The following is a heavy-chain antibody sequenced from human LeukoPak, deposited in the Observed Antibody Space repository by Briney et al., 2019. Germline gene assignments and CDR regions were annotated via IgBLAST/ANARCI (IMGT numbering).Heavy chain of an antibody. Sequence: SETLSLTCAVSGGSISSGGYSWSWIRQPPGKGLEWIGYIYYSGSTYYNPSLKSRVTISEDTSKNQFSLKLSSVTAADTAVYYRARDLAAAGTIDPWGQGTLVTVSS. CDR2: IYYSGST. CDR3: ARDLAAAGTIDP. D-gene: IGHD6-13*01. J-gene: IGHJ5*02. V-gene: IGHV4-30-4*07. CDR1: GGSISSGGYS.